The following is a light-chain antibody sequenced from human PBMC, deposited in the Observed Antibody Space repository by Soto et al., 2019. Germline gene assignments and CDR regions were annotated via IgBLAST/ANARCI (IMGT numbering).Light chain of an antibody. CDR2: RSS. J-gene: IGKJ1*01. CDR1: QRISTW. Sequence: DSQMTQSPSPLSASVGDRVPITCRASQRISTWLAWYQQKPGKAPKLLIYRSSTLDSGIPSTFSGSGSGTEFTLTISSLQPDDFATYYCQHYNTYSQTFGPGTKVDIK. V-gene: IGKV1-5*03. CDR3: QHYNTYSQT.